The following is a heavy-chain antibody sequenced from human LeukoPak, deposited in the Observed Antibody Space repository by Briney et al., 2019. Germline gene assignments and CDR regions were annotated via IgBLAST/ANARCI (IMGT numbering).Heavy chain of an antibody. Sequence: SETLSVTCAVYGGSFSGYYWSWIRQPSGKGLEWIGEINHSGSTNYNPSLKSRVTISVDTSKNQFSLRLTSVTAADTAVYYCAREGEYYGSGSYCDYWGQRTLVAVSS. J-gene: IGHJ4*02. V-gene: IGHV4-34*01. CDR1: GGSFSGYY. D-gene: IGHD3-10*01. CDR3: AREGEYYGSGSYCDY. CDR2: INHSGST.